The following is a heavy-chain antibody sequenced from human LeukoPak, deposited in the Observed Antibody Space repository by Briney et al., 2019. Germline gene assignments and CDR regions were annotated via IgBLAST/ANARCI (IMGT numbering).Heavy chain of an antibody. D-gene: IGHD3-22*01. CDR1: GGSISSHY. J-gene: IGHJ4*02. CDR2: ISYRGST. CDR3: ARVGSISSGYYYLDY. V-gene: IGHV4-59*11. Sequence: SETLSLTCTVSGGSISSHYWSWVRQPPGKGLEWVGYISYRGSTNYNPSLKSRVTISIDTSKNQFSLRLSSVTAADTAVYYCARVGSISSGYYYLDYWGQGTLVTVSS.